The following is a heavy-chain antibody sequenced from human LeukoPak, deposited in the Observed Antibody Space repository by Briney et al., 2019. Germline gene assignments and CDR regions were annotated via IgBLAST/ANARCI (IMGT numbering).Heavy chain of an antibody. V-gene: IGHV3-7*01. D-gene: IGHD6-6*01. J-gene: IGHJ6*03. CDR3: ASSPVRDYSYYMDV. CDR1: GFTFSSYW. CDR2: IKQDGSEK. Sequence: PWGSLRLSCAASGFTFSSYWMSWVRQAPGKGLEWVANIKQDGSEKYYVDSVKGRFTISRDNAKNSLYLQMNSLRAEDTAVYYCASSPVRDYSYYMDVWGKGTTVTVSS.